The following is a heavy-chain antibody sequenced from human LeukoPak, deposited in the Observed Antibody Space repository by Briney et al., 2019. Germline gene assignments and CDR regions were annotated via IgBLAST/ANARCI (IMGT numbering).Heavy chain of an antibody. V-gene: IGHV1-69*04. CDR3: ARDRDNWNSFDY. CDR1: GGTFSSYA. Sequence: SVKVSCKASGGTFSSYAISWVRQAPGQGLEWVGRIIPILGIANYAQKFQGRVTITADKSTSTAYMELSSLRSEDTAVYYCARDRDNWNSFDYWGQGTLVTVSS. CDR2: IIPILGIA. J-gene: IGHJ4*02. D-gene: IGHD1-1*01.